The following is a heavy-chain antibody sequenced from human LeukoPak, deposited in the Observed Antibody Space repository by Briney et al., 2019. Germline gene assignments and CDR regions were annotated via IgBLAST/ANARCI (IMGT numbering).Heavy chain of an antibody. J-gene: IGHJ5*02. CDR2: MYYSGST. D-gene: IGHD6-13*01. Sequence: SETLSLTCTVSGGSISSRSYYWGWIRQPPGKGLEWIGSMYYSGSTYYNPSLKSRVTISADTSKNQFSLKLTSVTAADTAVYYCARHPGYELYWFDPWGQGTLVTVSS. CDR3: ARHPGYELYWFDP. V-gene: IGHV4-39*01. CDR1: GGSISSRSYY.